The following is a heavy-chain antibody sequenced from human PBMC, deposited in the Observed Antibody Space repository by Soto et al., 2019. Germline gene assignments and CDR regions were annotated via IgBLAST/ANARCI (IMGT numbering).Heavy chain of an antibody. V-gene: IGHV4-39*01. CDR1: GGSISSSSYY. CDR2: IYYSGST. J-gene: IGHJ4*02. D-gene: IGHD4-17*01. Sequence: SETLSLTCTVSGGSISSSSYYWGWIRQPPGKGLEWIGSIYYSGSTYYNPSLKSRVTISVDTSKNQFSLKLSSVTAADTAVYYCASIDYGDYLSYWGQGTLVTVSS. CDR3: ASIDYGDYLSY.